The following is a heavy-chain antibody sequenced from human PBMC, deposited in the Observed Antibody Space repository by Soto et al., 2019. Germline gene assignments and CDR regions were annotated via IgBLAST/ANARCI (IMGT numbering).Heavy chain of an antibody. Sequence: QVQVQESGPGLVKPSETLSLTCTISGGSMSRYSCHWLRQPPGKGLEWIGYMYNDGATDYNPSLKSRISMSLDPSTNQFSLRLNSVTAADTAVYFCARGPTITTDFWGRGILVTVSS. CDR2: MYNDGAT. D-gene: IGHD5-12*01. J-gene: IGHJ4*02. CDR3: ARGPTITTDF. CDR1: GGSMSRYS. V-gene: IGHV4-59*01.